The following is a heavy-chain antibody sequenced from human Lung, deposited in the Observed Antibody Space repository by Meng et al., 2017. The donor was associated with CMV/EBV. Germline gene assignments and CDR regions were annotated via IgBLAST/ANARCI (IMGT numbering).Heavy chain of an antibody. D-gene: IGHD7-27*01. J-gene: IGHJ3*02. CDR1: GYTFTGFY. CDR2: INPNSGGT. CDR3: ARESGEDAFDI. V-gene: IGHV1-2*02. Sequence: AXVXVSCKTSGYTFTGFYIHWVRQAPGQGLEWMGWINPNSGGTEYAQKFQGRVTMTRDTSISTAYMELSRLRSDDTAVYYCARESGEDAFDIWGQGTMVTVSS.